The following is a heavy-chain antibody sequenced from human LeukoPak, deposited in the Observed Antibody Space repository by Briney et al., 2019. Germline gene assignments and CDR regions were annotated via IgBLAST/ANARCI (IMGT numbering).Heavy chain of an antibody. Sequence: GGSLRLSCVASGFDFSSYAMTWVRQAPGKGLEWVSYISSSSSTIYYADSVKGRFTISRDNAKNSLYLQMNSLRAEDTAVYYCASAPRYCSSTSCPHDFDYWGQGTLVTVSS. CDR1: GFDFSSYA. J-gene: IGHJ4*02. CDR3: ASAPRYCSSTSCPHDFDY. CDR2: ISSSSSTI. D-gene: IGHD2-2*01. V-gene: IGHV3-48*01.